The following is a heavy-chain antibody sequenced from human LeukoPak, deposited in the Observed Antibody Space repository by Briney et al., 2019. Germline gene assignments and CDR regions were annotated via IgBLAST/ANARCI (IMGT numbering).Heavy chain of an antibody. D-gene: IGHD6-19*01. CDR3: ARGRLTSSWYYFDY. V-gene: IGHV3-74*01. J-gene: IGHJ4*02. Sequence: GGSLRLSCAVSGFTFTAYGMHWVRQAPGKGLVWVSRISTDGSSNTYADSVKGRFTISRDNAKNTLYLQMNSLRAEDTAVYYCARGRLTSSWYYFDYWGQGTLVTVSS. CDR1: GFTFTAYG. CDR2: ISTDGSSN.